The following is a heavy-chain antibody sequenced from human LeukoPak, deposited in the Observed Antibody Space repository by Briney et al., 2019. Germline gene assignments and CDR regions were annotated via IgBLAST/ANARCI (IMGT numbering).Heavy chain of an antibody. Sequence: SETLSLTCTVSGGSISSYYWSWIRQPPGKGLEWVGYIYYSGSTNYNPSLKSGVTISVDTSKNQFSLKLSSVTAADTAVYYCAGLWFGELRHNYYYYGMDVWGQGTTVTVSS. CDR2: IYYSGST. J-gene: IGHJ6*02. D-gene: IGHD3-10*01. V-gene: IGHV4-59*08. CDR1: GGSISSYY. CDR3: AGLWFGELRHNYYYYGMDV.